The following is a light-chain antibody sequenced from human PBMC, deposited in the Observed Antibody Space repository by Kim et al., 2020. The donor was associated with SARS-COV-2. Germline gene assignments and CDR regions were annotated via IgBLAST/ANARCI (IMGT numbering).Light chain of an antibody. CDR1: QSVSSSY. V-gene: IGKV3-20*01. CDR3: QQYGSSPMYT. J-gene: IGKJ2*01. CDR2: GAS. Sequence: SPGERATLACRASQSVSSSYLAWYQQKPGQAPRLLIYGASSRATGIPDRFSGSGSGTDFTLPISRLEPEDFAVYYCQQYGSSPMYTCGQGTKLEI.